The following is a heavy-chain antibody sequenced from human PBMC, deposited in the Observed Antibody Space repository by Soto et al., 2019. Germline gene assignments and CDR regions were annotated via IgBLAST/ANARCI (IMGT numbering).Heavy chain of an antibody. CDR3: ARWDDYGASDQYHFDQ. Sequence: ALVNVYRKTSGYTFTASGSSWVRHAPGQGLEWMGWTSIYNGHTEYSPKFLGRVVMTTDTSADTAYLELKSLRPDDAALYYCARWDDYGASDQYHFDQWGQGTLVTVSS. CDR1: GYTFTASG. J-gene: IGHJ4*02. CDR2: TSIYNGHT. V-gene: IGHV1-18*01. D-gene: IGHD4-17*01.